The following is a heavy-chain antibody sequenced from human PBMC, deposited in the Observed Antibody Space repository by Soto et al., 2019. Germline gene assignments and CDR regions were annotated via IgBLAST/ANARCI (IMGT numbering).Heavy chain of an antibody. V-gene: IGHV1-18*01. CDR1: GYTFSSYG. CDR3: ARTRVYNRLDI. J-gene: IGHJ5*02. Sequence: QAQLVQAAVEVKMPGASVRVSCKASGYTFSSYGVSWVRQAPGRGLEWMGWSNPHTGRTNYAQRFQDRVTMTTNISPATAFLELRTLQSADTAIYYCARTRVYNRLDIWGQGTLVTVSS. CDR2: SNPHTGRT.